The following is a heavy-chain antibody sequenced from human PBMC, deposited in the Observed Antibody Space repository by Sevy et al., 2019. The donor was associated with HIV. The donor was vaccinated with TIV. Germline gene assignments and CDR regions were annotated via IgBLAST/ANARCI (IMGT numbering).Heavy chain of an antibody. V-gene: IGHV3-7*01. CDR2: IKQDGSEK. Sequence: GGSLRLSCAASGFTFSSYWMSWVRQAPGKGLEWVANIKQDGSEKYYVDSVKGRFTISRDNAKNSLYLQMNSLRAEDTAVYYCARGRTFGVDVYYFDYWGQGTLVTVSS. D-gene: IGHD3-3*02. J-gene: IGHJ4*02. CDR3: ARGRTFGVDVYYFDY. CDR1: GFTFSSYW.